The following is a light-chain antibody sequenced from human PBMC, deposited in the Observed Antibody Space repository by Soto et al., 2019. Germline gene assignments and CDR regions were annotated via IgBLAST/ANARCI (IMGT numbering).Light chain of an antibody. Sequence: QSALTQPASVSGSLGQSITISCTGTTSDVGGYNYVSWYQQHPGKAPILMIYEVTNRPSGVSNRFSGSKSGNTASLTISGLQVEDEAEYYCGSYTGSITYVFGTGTQVTVL. CDR1: TSDVGGYNY. V-gene: IGLV2-14*01. CDR3: GSYTGSITYV. J-gene: IGLJ1*01. CDR2: EVT.